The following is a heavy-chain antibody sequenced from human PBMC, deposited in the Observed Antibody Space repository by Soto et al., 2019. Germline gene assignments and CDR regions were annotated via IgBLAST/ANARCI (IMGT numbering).Heavy chain of an antibody. CDR2: INHSGNTNGGST. CDR1: VGSFSGYY. D-gene: IGHD2-15*01. J-gene: IGHJ4*02. Sequence: QVQLQQWGAGLLKPSETLSLTCAVYVGSFSGYYWSWIRQPPGKGLEWIGEINHSGNTNGGSTNYTPSLKSRVTISVDTSKNQFSLRVNSLTAADTAVYYCARGKTYCTGGSCYGQFDYWGQGTLVTVSS. V-gene: IGHV4-34*01. CDR3: ARGKTYCTGGSCYGQFDY.